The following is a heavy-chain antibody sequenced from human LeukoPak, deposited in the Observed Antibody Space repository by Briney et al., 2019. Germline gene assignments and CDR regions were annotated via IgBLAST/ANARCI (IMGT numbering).Heavy chain of an antibody. CDR3: ARVLHSGYGTYYFDY. J-gene: IGHJ4*02. Sequence: SETLSLTCAVPGYSISSGYYWGWIRQPPGKELEWIGSIYHSGSTYYNPSLKSRVTISVDTSKNQFSLKLSSVTAADTAVYYCARVLHSGYGTYYFDYWGQGTLVTVSS. V-gene: IGHV4-38-2*01. CDR2: IYHSGST. CDR1: GYSISSGYY. D-gene: IGHD5-12*01.